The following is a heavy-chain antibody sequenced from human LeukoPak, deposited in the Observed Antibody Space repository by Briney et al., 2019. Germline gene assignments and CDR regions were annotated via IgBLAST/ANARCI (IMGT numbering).Heavy chain of an antibody. J-gene: IGHJ5*02. CDR3: ARFSSGSDWFDA. Sequence: SETLSLTCTVSGASISSQFWSWVRQPPGKRPEYIGYMSYSGNTNYNPSLKSRVTISLDTSKNQFSLKLSSLTAADTAVYYCARFSSGSDWFDAWGQGTLVTVSS. CDR2: MSYSGNT. CDR1: GASISSQF. V-gene: IGHV4-59*11.